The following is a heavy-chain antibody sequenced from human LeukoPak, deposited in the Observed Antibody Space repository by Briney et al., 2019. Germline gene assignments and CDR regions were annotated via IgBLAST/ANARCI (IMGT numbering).Heavy chain of an antibody. CDR1: GFTFGDYA. CDR3: TRDIDADYVDC. V-gene: IGHV3-49*04. J-gene: IGHJ4*02. Sequence: AGGSLRLSCTTSGFTFGDYAMSWVRQAPGKGLEWVGFIRSKPYGGTTEYAPSVKGRFTISRDDSKNIAYLQMNSLKTEDTAVYYCTRDIDADYVDCWGQGDLVTVSS. D-gene: IGHD2-15*01. CDR2: IRSKPYGGTT.